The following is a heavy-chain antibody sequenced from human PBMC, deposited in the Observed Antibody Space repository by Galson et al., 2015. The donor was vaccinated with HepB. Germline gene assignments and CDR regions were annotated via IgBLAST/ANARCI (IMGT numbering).Heavy chain of an antibody. Sequence: SLRLSCTASGFTFTGYAMNWVRQPPGRGLEWISSISSGGSYTYYADSVKGRFTMTRDNARNSLFLQLNSLRAEDTAVYYCTRGFPYYNNELNDYWGREPWSPSPQ. V-gene: IGHV3-21*01. CDR2: ISSGGSYT. D-gene: IGHD3-22*01. CDR1: GFTFTGYA. CDR3: TRGFPYYNNELNDY. J-gene: IGHJ4*02.